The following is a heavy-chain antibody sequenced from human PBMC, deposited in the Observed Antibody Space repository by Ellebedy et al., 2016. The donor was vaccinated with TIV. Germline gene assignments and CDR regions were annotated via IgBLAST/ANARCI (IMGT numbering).Heavy chain of an antibody. J-gene: IGHJ4*02. Sequence: MPSETLSLTCAISGDSVSSNSATWNWLRQSPSRGLECLVRTYYRSKWYNDYAVSLESRITINSDTSKNQFSLQLSSVTPEDTAIYYCAREIRAYDSWGQGTLVTVSS. V-gene: IGHV6-1*01. CDR1: GDSVSSNSAT. CDR2: TYYRSKWYN. CDR3: AREIRAYDS.